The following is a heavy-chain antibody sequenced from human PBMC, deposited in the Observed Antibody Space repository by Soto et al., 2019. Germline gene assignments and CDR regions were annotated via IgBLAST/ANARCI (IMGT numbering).Heavy chain of an antibody. CDR1: GFTFSIYA. CDR3: ANLLNVAAAGTPHYYGVDV. J-gene: IGHJ6*02. CDR2: ISFDGSKI. D-gene: IGHD6-13*01. V-gene: IGHV3-30-3*01. Sequence: QVQLVESGGGVVQPGRSLRLSCAASGFTFSIYAMNWVRQATGKGLEWVAFISFDGSKIYYADSVKGRFTISRDNSKNTVYLQMNNLRPGDAAVYHCANLLNVAAAGTPHYYGVDVWGQGTTVTVS.